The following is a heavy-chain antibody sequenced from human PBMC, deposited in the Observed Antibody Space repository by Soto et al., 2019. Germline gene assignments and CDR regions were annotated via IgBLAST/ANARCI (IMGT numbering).Heavy chain of an antibody. CDR2: IDPSDSYT. D-gene: IGHD2-8*01. J-gene: IGHJ6*02. CDR3: ARHPRDCTNGVCYPYYYYGMDV. CDR1: GYSFTXYW. Sequence: GESLKISCQGSGYSFTXYWISWVRQMPGKGLEWMGRIDPSDSYTNYSPSFQGHVTISADKSISTAYLQWSSLKASDTAMYYCARHPRDCTNGVCYPYYYYGMDVWGQGTTVTVSS. V-gene: IGHV5-10-1*01.